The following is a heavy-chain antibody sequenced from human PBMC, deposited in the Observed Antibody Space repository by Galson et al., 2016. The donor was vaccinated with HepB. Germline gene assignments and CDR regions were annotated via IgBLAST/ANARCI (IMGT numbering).Heavy chain of an antibody. Sequence: SVKVSCKASGYTFTTSGITWVRQAPGQGLEWMEWISPYNGNTYYAQKFQGRVTMTTDTSTTTAYVEVRSLRSDDTAVYYCARGGYSSAWYGESMDVWGQGTTVTVSS. CDR1: GYTFTTSG. CDR2: ISPYNGNT. CDR3: ARGGYSSAWYGESMDV. D-gene: IGHD6-19*01. V-gene: IGHV1-18*01. J-gene: IGHJ6*02.